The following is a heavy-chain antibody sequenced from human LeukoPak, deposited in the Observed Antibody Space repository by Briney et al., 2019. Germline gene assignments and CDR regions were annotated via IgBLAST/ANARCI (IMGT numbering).Heavy chain of an antibody. Sequence: GGSLRLSCAASGFTFRSYAMHWVRQAPGKALEGVAVISYDGSNKYYADSVKGRFTISRDNSKNTLYLQMNSLRAEDTAVYYCAREPYDYGSGSYCFDYWGQGTLVTVSS. D-gene: IGHD3-10*01. CDR2: ISYDGSNK. CDR3: AREPYDYGSGSYCFDY. CDR1: GFTFRSYA. J-gene: IGHJ4*02. V-gene: IGHV3-30*04.